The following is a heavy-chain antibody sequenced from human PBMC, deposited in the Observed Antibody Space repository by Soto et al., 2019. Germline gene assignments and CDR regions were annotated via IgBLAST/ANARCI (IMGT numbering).Heavy chain of an antibody. CDR2: ISSGGSSI. Sequence: QVQLVESGGGVVQPGRSLRLSCAASGFTFSDYYMTWIRQAPGKGLEWVSYISSGGSSIYYADSVKGRFTISRDNAKNSLYLQMNSLRAEDTAMYYCASLAIGTIIRGAPDFWGQGTLVTVSS. J-gene: IGHJ4*02. D-gene: IGHD3-10*01. CDR1: GFTFSDYY. CDR3: ASLAIGTIIRGAPDF. V-gene: IGHV3-11*01.